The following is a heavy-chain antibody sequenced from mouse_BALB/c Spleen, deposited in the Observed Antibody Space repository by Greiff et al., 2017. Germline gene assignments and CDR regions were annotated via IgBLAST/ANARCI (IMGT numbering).Heavy chain of an antibody. CDR3: TRSGDYGNLYYVDY. V-gene: IGHV1-69*02. CDR2: IYPSDSYT. D-gene: IGHD2-1*01. Sequence: QVQLQQPGAELVRPGASVKLSCKASGYTFTSYWLNWVKQRPGQGLEWIGNIYPSDSYTNYNQKFKDKATLTVDKSSSTAYMQLSSPTSEDSAVYYCTRSGDYGNLYYVDYWGQGTTRTVAA. J-gene: IGHJ2*01. CDR1: GYTFTSYW.